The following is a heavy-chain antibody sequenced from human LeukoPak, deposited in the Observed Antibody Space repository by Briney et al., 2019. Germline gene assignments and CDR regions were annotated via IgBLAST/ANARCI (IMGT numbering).Heavy chain of an antibody. CDR1: GFTFSSYG. J-gene: IGHJ4*02. V-gene: IGHV3-30*02. Sequence: PGGSLRLSCAASGFTFSSYGMHWVRQAPGKGLEWVAFIRYDGSKKYYADSVKSRFTISRDNSKNTLYLQMNSLRAEDTAVYYCARRSGIAVAGAFDYWGQGTLVTVSS. D-gene: IGHD6-19*01. CDR3: ARRSGIAVAGAFDY. CDR2: IRYDGSKK.